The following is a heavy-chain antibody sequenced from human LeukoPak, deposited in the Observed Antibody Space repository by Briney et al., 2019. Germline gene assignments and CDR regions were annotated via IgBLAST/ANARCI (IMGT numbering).Heavy chain of an antibody. Sequence: SETLSLTCAVYGGSFSGYYWSWIRQPPGKGLEWIGEINHSGSNNYNPSLKSRVTISVDTSKNQFSLKLSSVTAADTAVYYCARDTAGYCSSTSCYSPNWFDPWGQGTLVTVSS. D-gene: IGHD2-2*01. CDR1: GGSFSGYY. J-gene: IGHJ5*02. CDR2: INHSGSN. CDR3: ARDTAGYCSSTSCYSPNWFDP. V-gene: IGHV4-34*01.